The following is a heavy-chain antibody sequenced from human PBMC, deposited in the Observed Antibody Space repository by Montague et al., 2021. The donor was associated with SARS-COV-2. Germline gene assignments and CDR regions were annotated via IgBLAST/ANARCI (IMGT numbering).Heavy chain of an antibody. CDR2: TYYRSKWYN. J-gene: IGHJ6*02. CDR1: GDSVSSNSAT. V-gene: IGHV6-1*01. Sequence: CAISGDSVSSNSATWNWVRQSPSRGLEWLGRTYYRSKWYNDYAXXXRGRVTTNPDTSENQFSLQLNSVTPEDTAIYYCTSGREGNYNVMDVWGQGTTVTVSS. D-gene: IGHD1-1*01. CDR3: TSGREGNYNVMDV.